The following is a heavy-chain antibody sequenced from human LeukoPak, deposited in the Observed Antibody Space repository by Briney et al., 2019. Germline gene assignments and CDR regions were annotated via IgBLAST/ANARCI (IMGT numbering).Heavy chain of an antibody. CDR2: IKQDGSEK. V-gene: IGHV3-7*01. CDR1: GFTFSTYW. Sequence: SGGSLRLSCAGSGFTFSTYWISWVRQAPGKGLEWVANIKQDGSEKYYVDSVKGRFTISRDNSKNTLYLQMNSLRAEDTAVYYCARDRTYYYDSPLNYWGQGTLVTVSS. D-gene: IGHD3-22*01. CDR3: ARDRTYYYDSPLNY. J-gene: IGHJ4*02.